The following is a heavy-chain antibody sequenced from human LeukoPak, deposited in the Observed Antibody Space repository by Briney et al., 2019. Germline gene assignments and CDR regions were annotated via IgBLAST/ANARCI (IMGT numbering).Heavy chain of an antibody. D-gene: IGHD6-6*01. J-gene: IGHJ4*02. CDR1: GFTFSSYA. CDR3: AKWKYSNSGIDDY. Sequence: GGSLRLSCAASGFTFSSYAMSWVRQVPGKGLEWVSVISGSGDNTYYADSVKGRLTISRDNSKSMLYLQMNSLRAEDTAVYYCAKWKYSNSGIDDYWGQGTLVTVSS. CDR2: ISGSGDNT. V-gene: IGHV3-23*01.